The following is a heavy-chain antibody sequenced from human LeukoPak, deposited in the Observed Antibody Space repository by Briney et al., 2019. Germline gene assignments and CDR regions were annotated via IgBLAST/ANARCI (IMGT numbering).Heavy chain of an antibody. D-gene: IGHD5-12*01. CDR3: ARGGLGYSGYDTNWFDP. CDR1: GYTFTSYA. V-gene: IGHV1-8*02. CDR2: MNPNSGNT. Sequence: ASVKVSCKASGYTFTSYAMHWVRQAPGQRLEWMGWMNPNSGNTGYAQKFQGRVTMTRNTSISTAYMELSSLRSEDTAVYYCARGGLGYSGYDTNWFDPWGQGTLVTVSS. J-gene: IGHJ5*02.